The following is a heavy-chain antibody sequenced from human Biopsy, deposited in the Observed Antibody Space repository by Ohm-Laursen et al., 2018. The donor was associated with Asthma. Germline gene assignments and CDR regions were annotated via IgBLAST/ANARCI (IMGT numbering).Heavy chain of an antibody. D-gene: IGHD3-3*01. CDR3: ARDVMEWYLPAFDF. V-gene: IGHV3-30-3*01. CDR2: GGSYYDGGLK. CDR1: GFSFSDYA. J-gene: IGHJ4*02. Sequence: SLRLSCAASGFSFSDYAMSWVRQAPGKGLEWVAVGGSYYDGGLKYYADSVNGRFTVSRDDSKNTLYLQMNSLRPDDTAVYYCARDVMEWYLPAFDFWGQGTLVTVSS.